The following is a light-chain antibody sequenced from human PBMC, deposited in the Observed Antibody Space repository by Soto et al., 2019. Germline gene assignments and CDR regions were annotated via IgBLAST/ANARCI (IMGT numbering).Light chain of an antibody. V-gene: IGKV3-15*01. CDR3: QQYNDWPLT. J-gene: IGKJ1*01. CDR1: QSVSSN. Sequence: EILMTQSPVTLSVSPGERATLSCRASQSVSSNLAWYQHKPGQAPSLLIYGAFTRDTGIPARFSGNGSGTEFTLTISSLQSEDFSLYYCQQYNDWPLTFGQGTKVE. CDR2: GAF.